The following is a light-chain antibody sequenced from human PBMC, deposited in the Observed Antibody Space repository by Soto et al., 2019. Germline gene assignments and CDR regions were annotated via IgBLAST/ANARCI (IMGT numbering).Light chain of an antibody. CDR3: SSYTSSSSYV. CDR2: DVS. J-gene: IGLJ1*01. Sequence: ALTQPASVSGSPGQSITISCTGTSSDVGGYNYVSWYQQHPGKAPKLMIYDVSNRPSGVSNRFSGSKSGNTASLTISGLQAEDEADYYCSSYTSSSSYVFGTGPKVTVL. CDR1: SSDVGGYNY. V-gene: IGLV2-14*01.